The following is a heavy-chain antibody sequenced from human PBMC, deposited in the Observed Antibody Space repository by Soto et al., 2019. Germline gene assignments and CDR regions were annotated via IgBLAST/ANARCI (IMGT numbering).Heavy chain of an antibody. CDR1: GGTVSSYT. V-gene: IGHV1-69*13. D-gene: IGHD7-27*01. J-gene: IGHJ6*02. CDR2: IIPLFETP. CDR3: ASDNSDSHWATADCYFGFDV. Sequence: SVKVSCKASGGTVSSYTINWVRQAPGQALEWMGGIIPLFETPKYAQKFQGRVTITADESTSTAYMELSSLGSDDTAIYYCASDNSDSHWATADCYFGFDVWGQGPTVTVSS.